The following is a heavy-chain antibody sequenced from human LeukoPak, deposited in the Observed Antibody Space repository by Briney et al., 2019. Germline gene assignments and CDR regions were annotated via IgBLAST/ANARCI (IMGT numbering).Heavy chain of an antibody. V-gene: IGHV4-34*01. D-gene: IGHD3-10*01. Sequence: KPSETLSLTCAVYGGSFSGYYWSWIRQPPGKGLEWIGEINHSGSTNYNPSLKSRVTISVDTSKNQFSLKLSSVTAADTAVYYCAIAGEGDGGIDYWGQGTLVTASS. CDR1: GGSFSGYY. CDR3: AIAGEGDGGIDY. J-gene: IGHJ4*02. CDR2: INHSGST.